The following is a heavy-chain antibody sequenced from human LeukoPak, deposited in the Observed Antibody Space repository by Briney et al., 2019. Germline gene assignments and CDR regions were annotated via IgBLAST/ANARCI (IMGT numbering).Heavy chain of an antibody. V-gene: IGHV1-8*01. CDR3: ARVNCSSTSCRSKFLDY. CDR1: GYTFTNYD. CDR2: MNPNSAKT. J-gene: IGHJ4*02. Sequence: GASVKVSCKASGYTFTNYDINWVRQATGQGLEWVGWMNPNSAKTGYAQKFQGRVTMTRNTSISTAYMELSSLRSEDTAVYYCARVNCSSTSCRSKFLDYWGQGTLVTVSA. D-gene: IGHD2-2*01.